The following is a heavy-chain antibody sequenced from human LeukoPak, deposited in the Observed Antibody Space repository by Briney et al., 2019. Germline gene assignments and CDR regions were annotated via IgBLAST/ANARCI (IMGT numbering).Heavy chain of an antibody. CDR2: INPNSGGT. CDR3: ARVGVLGYCSSTSCYTDY. D-gene: IGHD2-2*02. CDR1: GYTFTGYY. J-gene: IGHJ4*02. V-gene: IGHV1-2*02. Sequence: AASVKVSCKASGYTFTGYYMHWVRQAPGQGLEWMGWINPNSGGTNYAQKFQGRVTMTRDTSISTAYMELSRLRSDDTAVYYCARVGVLGYCSSTSCYTDYWGQGTLVTVSS.